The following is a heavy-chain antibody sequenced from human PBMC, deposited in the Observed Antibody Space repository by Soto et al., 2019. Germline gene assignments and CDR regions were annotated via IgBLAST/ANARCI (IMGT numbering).Heavy chain of an antibody. D-gene: IGHD3-16*01. V-gene: IGHV3-23*01. CDR2: ISATGGGT. CDR1: GFKFSNYA. J-gene: IGHJ4*02. CDR3: AKDRRAGGNSAFYFDF. Sequence: QPGGSLRLSCAASGFKFSNYAMSWVRQAPGKGLEWVSLISATGGGTYYADSVKGRFTIPRDNSHNTLYLQVHSLTAEDTAVYYCAKDRRAGGNSAFYFDFWGQGAQVTVSS.